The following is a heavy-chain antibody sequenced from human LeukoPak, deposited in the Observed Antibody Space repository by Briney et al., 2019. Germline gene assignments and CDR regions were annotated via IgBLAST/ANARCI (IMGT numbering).Heavy chain of an antibody. D-gene: IGHD6-19*01. CDR1: GGSFSGYY. V-gene: IGHV4-34*01. CDR3: ARPSSAGRRWFDP. Sequence: SETLSLTCAVYGGSFSGYYWSWIRQPPGKGLEWIGEINHSGSTNYNPSLKSRVTISVDTSKNQFSLKLSSVTAADTAVYYCARPSSAGRRWFDPWGQGTLVTVSS. J-gene: IGHJ5*02. CDR2: INHSGST.